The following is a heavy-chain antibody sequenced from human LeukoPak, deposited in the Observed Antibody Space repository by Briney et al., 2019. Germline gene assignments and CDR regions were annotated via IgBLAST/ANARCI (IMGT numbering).Heavy chain of an antibody. D-gene: IGHD6-13*01. V-gene: IGHV4-38-2*02. Sequence: SETLSLTCTVSGYSISNGYYWGWIRRPPGKGLEWIGTTYHSGTSYYNPSLKSRVTISVDTSKNQLSLKLSSVTAADTAVYYCARHKYSSSWPPRVRWYFDLWGRGTLVTVSS. CDR3: ARHKYSSSWPPRVRWYFDL. CDR1: GYSISNGYY. J-gene: IGHJ2*01. CDR2: TYHSGTS.